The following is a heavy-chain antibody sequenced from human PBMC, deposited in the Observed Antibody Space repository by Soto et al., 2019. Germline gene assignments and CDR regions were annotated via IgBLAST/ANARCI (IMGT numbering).Heavy chain of an antibody. V-gene: IGHV1-18*01. CDR2: ISAYNGNT. CDR3: ARDRAAPYYYGMDV. D-gene: IGHD6-25*01. Sequence: ASVKVSCKASGHTFTSYGISWVRQAPVQGLEWMGWISAYNGNTNYAQKLQGRVTMTTDTSTSTAYMELRSLRSDDTAVYYCARDRAAPYYYGMDVWGQGTTVTRLL. J-gene: IGHJ6*02. CDR1: GHTFTSYG.